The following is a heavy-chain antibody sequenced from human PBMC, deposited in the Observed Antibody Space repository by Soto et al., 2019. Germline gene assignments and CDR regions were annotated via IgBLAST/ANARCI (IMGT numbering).Heavy chain of an antibody. CDR2: IYWDDDK. D-gene: IGHD5-18*01. CDR3: AHSLVDTAMDHYFDY. V-gene: IGHV2-5*02. J-gene: IGHJ4*02. Sequence: QITLKESGPTLVKPTQTLTLTCTFSGFSLSTSGVGVGWIRQPPGKALEWLALIYWDDDKRYSPSLKSRLTITKDTPTNQVVLTMTNMDPVDTATYYCAHSLVDTAMDHYFDYWGQGTLVTVSS. CDR1: GFSLSTSGVG.